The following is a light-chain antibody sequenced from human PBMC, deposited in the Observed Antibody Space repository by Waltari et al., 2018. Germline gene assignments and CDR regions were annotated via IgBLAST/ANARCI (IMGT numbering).Light chain of an antibody. Sequence: DISMTPFPVTLSVSPGERATLSCRASQSVTSNLAWYQQKPGQAPRLLIYGASTRATGVPARFSGSGSGTDFTLTISSMQSEDFAVYYCQQYKNWFWTFGQGTKVEIK. CDR1: QSVTSN. V-gene: IGKV3-15*01. CDR2: GAS. J-gene: IGKJ1*01. CDR3: QQYKNWFWT.